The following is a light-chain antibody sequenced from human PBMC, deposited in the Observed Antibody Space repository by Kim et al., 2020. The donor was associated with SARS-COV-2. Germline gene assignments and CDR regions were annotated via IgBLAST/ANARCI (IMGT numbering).Light chain of an antibody. Sequence: SPGERATLSCRASQSVSSNLAWYQQKPGQAPRLLIYGASTRATSIPARFSGGRSGTEFTLTISSLQSEDFAVYYCQQYNNWPPLTFGGGTKVDIK. CDR3: QQYNNWPPLT. CDR2: GAS. CDR1: QSVSSN. V-gene: IGKV3-15*01. J-gene: IGKJ4*01.